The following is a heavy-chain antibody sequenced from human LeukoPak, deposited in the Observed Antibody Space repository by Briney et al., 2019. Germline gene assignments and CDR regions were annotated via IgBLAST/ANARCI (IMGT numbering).Heavy chain of an antibody. CDR2: INPNSGDT. D-gene: IGHD2-15*01. J-gene: IGHJ4*02. CDR1: GYTFTDYY. V-gene: IGHV1-2*02. Sequence: ASVKLSCTASGYTFTDYYMHWVRQAPGQGLEWMGWINPNSGDTNQAQNFQGRVTLTRDTSISTAYMELSSLRSDDSAIYYCAGEYCSGGSCRQGFDYWGQGTLVTVSS. CDR3: AGEYCSGGSCRQGFDY.